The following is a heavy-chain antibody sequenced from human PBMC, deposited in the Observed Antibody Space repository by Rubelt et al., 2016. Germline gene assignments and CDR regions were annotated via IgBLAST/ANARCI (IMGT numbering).Heavy chain of an antibody. J-gene: IGHJ5*02. CDR1: GYTFTSYD. V-gene: IGHV1-8*01. D-gene: IGHD3-3*01. CDR2: MNPNSGTT. CDR3: ARMVNDFWSGYHNWFDP. Sequence: QVQLVQSGAEVKKPGASVKVSCKASGYTFTSYDINWVRQATGQGLEWMGWMNPNSGTTGYAQQFQGRVTMTRNTSISTAYMELSSLRSEDTAVYYCARMVNDFWSGYHNWFDPWGQGTLVTVSS.